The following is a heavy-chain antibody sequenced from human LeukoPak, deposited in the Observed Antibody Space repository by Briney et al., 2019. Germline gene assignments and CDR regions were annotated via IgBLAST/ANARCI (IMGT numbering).Heavy chain of an antibody. J-gene: IGHJ6*03. CDR1: GFTVSSNY. V-gene: IGHV3-53*01. CDR3: ARSNYYDYMDV. CDR2: IYSGGST. Sequence: GGSLRLSCAASGFTVSSNYMSWVRQAPGKGLEWVSVIYSGGSTYYTDSVKGRFTISRDNSKNTLYLQMNSLRAEDTAVYYCARSNYYDYMDVWGKGTTVTISS.